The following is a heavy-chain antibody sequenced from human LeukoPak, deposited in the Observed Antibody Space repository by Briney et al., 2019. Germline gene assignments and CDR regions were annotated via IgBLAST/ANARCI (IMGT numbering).Heavy chain of an antibody. D-gene: IGHD3-10*01. V-gene: IGHV1-18*01. Sequence: ASVKVSCMTSGYTFTSYGISWVRQAPGQGLEWMGWISAYNGNTNYAQKLQGRVTMTTDTSTSTAYMELRSLRSDDTAVYYCARGLLTLDMVRGVIILPKRTDDAFDIWGQGTMVTVSS. CDR2: ISAYNGNT. J-gene: IGHJ3*02. CDR3: ARGLLTLDMVRGVIILPKRTDDAFDI. CDR1: GYTFTSYG.